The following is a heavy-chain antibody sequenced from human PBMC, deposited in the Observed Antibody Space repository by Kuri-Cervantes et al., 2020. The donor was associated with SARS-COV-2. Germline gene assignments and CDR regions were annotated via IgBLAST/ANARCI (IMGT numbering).Heavy chain of an antibody. V-gene: IGHV4-34*01. CDR3: ARDRVYSSSSYYYYYGMDV. J-gene: IGHJ6*02. CDR1: GGSFSGYY. CDR2: INHSGST. Sequence: TLSLTCAVYGGSFSGYYWSWIRQPPGKGLEWIGEINHSGSTNYNPSLKSRVTMSVDTSKNQFSLKLSSVTAADTAVYYCARDRVYSSSSYYYYYGMDVWGQGTTVTVSS. D-gene: IGHD6-6*01.